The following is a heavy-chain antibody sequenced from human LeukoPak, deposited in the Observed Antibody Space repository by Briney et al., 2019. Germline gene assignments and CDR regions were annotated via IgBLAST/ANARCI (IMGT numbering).Heavy chain of an antibody. Sequence: GSLSLSCSVSGFPFSTYVMHWVRQAPGKGLEYVSAISSNGDNTYYADSVKGRFTISRDNSNNTLYLQMSSLRADDTAVYYCVRGTGYWGQGTLVTVSS. CDR2: ISSNGDNT. V-gene: IGHV3-64D*06. CDR3: VRGTGY. J-gene: IGHJ4*02. CDR1: GFPFSTYV.